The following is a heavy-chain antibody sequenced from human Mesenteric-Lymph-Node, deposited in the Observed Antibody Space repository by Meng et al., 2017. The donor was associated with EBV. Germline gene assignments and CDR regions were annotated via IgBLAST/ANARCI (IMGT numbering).Heavy chain of an antibody. CDR1: GESFSDHY. CDR3: ATESQYYDGSDYP. CDR2: IYYTGTT. D-gene: IGHD3-22*01. V-gene: IGHV4-34*01. Sequence: QVQTQAWGAGLLKPSETLSLICTVYGESFSDHYWSWIRQPPGKGLEWIGSIYYTGTTYYNPSLKSRVTISVDASKNQFSLKLSSVTAADTAVYYCATESQYYDGSDYPWGQGTLVTVSS. J-gene: IGHJ5*02.